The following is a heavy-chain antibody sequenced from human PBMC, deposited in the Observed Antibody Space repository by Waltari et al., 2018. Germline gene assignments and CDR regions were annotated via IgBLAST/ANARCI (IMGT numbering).Heavy chain of an antibody. CDR2: IRSKAYGGTT. V-gene: IGHV3-49*04. Sequence: EVQLVESGGGLIQPGRSLRLSCSASGFTFGDDARSWVRQAPGKGLEWVGFIRSKAYGGTTEYAASVKGRFTISRDDSKNIAYLQMNSLKSEDTAVYYCNRGAWGGLGYWGQGTLVTVSS. J-gene: IGHJ4*02. D-gene: IGHD3-10*01. CDR1: GFTFGDDA. CDR3: NRGAWGGLGY.